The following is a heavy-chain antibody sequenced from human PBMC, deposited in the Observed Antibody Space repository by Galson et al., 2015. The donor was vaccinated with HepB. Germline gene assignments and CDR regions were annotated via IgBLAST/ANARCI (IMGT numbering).Heavy chain of an antibody. Sequence: SLRLSCAASGFTFSSYGMHWVRQAPGKGLEWVAVISYDGSNKYYADPVKGRFTISRDNSKNTLYLQMNSLRAEDTAVYYCAKGDLAAADAFDIWGQGTMVTVSS. CDR2: ISYDGSNK. V-gene: IGHV3-30*18. D-gene: IGHD6-13*01. CDR1: GFTFSSYG. J-gene: IGHJ3*02. CDR3: AKGDLAAADAFDI.